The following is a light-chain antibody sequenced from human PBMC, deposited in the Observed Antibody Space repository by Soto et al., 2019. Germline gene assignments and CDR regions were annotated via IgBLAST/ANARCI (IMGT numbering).Light chain of an antibody. CDR2: GAS. Sequence: IVMTQGRFTLSLSPGQRATLFCRASESISRDYLAWYQQRLGQAPRLLIYGASNRATGIPDRFSGGGYGTHFTLTISRLEPEDFAVYYCQHYVTSSITFGQGTRLEIK. V-gene: IGKV3-20*01. J-gene: IGKJ5*01. CDR1: ESISRDY. CDR3: QHYVTSSIT.